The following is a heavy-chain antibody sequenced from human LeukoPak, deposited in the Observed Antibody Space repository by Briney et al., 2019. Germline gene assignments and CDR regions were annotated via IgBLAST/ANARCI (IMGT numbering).Heavy chain of an antibody. Sequence: PSETLSLTCTVSGGSISSSSYYWGWIRQPPGKGLEGIGSIYYSGSTYYNPSLKSRVTISVDTSKNQFSLKLSSVTAADTAVYYCARWRKWEPGLDFDYWGQGTLVTVSS. CDR3: ARWRKWEPGLDFDY. D-gene: IGHD1-26*01. J-gene: IGHJ4*02. CDR1: GGSISSSSYY. CDR2: IYYSGST. V-gene: IGHV4-39*01.